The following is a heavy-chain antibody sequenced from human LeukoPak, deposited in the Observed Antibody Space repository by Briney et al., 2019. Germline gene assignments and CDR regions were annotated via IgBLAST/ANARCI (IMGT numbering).Heavy chain of an antibody. CDR1: GYTFTSYS. V-gene: IGHV1-18*01. CDR3: AGSLGGYYDSSGYFDI. J-gene: IGHJ3*02. CDR2: ISAYNGNT. Sequence: ASVKVSCKASGYTFTSYSISWVRQAPGQGLEWMGWISAYNGNTNYAQKLQGRVTMTTDTSTSTACMELRSLRSDDTAVYYCAGSLGGYYDSSGYFDIWGQGTMVTVSS. D-gene: IGHD3-22*01.